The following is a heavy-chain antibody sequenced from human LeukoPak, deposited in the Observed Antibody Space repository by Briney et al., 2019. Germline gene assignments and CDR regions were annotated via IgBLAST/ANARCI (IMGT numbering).Heavy chain of an antibody. J-gene: IGHJ4*02. CDR3: ARGPTSAVAGLNFDY. CDR1: GYTFTGYY. Sequence: ASVKVSCKASGYTFTGYYVHWVRQAPGQGLEWMGWINPNSGGTNYAQQFQGWVTMTRDTSISTAYMELSRLRSDDTAVYYCARGPTSAVAGLNFDYWGQGTLVTVSS. V-gene: IGHV1-2*04. D-gene: IGHD6-19*01. CDR2: INPNSGGT.